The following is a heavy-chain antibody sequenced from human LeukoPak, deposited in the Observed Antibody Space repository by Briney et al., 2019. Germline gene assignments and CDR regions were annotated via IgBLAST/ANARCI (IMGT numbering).Heavy chain of an antibody. CDR1: GFDFSKYT. CDR3: ARVVLDHF. J-gene: IGHJ4*02. Sequence: GGSLRLSCAASGFDFSKYTMSWVRQAPGKGLEWVSSISSGSRHIHYADSMRGRFTISRDNAKSSVYLQMHNLRVEDTATYFCARVVLDHFWGRGTLVTVSS. D-gene: IGHD6-6*01. V-gene: IGHV3-21*06. CDR2: ISSGSRHI.